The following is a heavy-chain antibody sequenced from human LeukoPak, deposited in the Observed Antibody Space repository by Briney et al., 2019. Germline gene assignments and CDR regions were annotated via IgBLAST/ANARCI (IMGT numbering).Heavy chain of an antibody. D-gene: IGHD2-15*01. V-gene: IGHV3-33*01. Sequence: GGSLRLSCAASGFTFSSYGMRWVRQAPGKGLEWVAVIWYDGSNKYYADSVKGRFTISRDNSKNTLYLQMNSLRAEDTAVYYCARDTSGYCSGGSCYQFDIWGQGTMVTVSS. CDR3: ARDTSGYCSGGSCYQFDI. CDR1: GFTFSSYG. J-gene: IGHJ3*02. CDR2: IWYDGSNK.